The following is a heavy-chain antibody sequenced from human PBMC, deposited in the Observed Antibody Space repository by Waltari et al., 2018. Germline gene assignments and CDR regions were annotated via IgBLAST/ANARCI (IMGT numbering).Heavy chain of an antibody. CDR2: IYYSGST. Sequence: QLQLQESGPGLVKPSETLSLTCTVSGGSISSSSYYWGWIRQPPGKGLEWIGSIYYSGSTYYNPSLKSRVTISVDTSKNQFSLKLSSVTAADTAVYYCASEMNRWDSSSLDYWGQGTLVTVSS. CDR1: GGSISSSSYY. D-gene: IGHD6-6*01. V-gene: IGHV4-39*01. J-gene: IGHJ4*02. CDR3: ASEMNRWDSSSLDY.